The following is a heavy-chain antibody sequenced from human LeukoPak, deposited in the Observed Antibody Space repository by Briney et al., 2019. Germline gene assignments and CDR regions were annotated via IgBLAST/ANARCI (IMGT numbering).Heavy chain of an antibody. CDR3: ARGDYYDSSGYYAPYYFDY. J-gene: IGHJ4*02. D-gene: IGHD3-22*01. Sequence: ASVKVSCKASGYTFTSYGISWVRQAPGQGLEWMGWISTYNGNTNYAQKLQGRVTMTTDTSTSTAYMELRSLRSDDTAVYYCARGDYYDSSGYYAPYYFDYWGQGTLVTVSS. CDR1: GYTFTSYG. V-gene: IGHV1-18*01. CDR2: ISTYNGNT.